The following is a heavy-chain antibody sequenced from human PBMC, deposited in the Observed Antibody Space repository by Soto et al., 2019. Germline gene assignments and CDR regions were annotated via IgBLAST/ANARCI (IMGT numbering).Heavy chain of an antibody. J-gene: IGHJ4*02. V-gene: IGHV1-3*01. CDR2: INAGNGNT. Sequence: ASVKVSCKASGYTFTSYAMHWVRQAPGQRLEWMGWINAGNGNTKYSQKFQGRATITRDTSASTAYVELSSLRSEDTAVYYRAGSHYDSSGYFRLGYWGQGTLVTVSS. CDR1: GYTFTSYA. CDR3: AGSHYDSSGYFRLGY. D-gene: IGHD3-22*01.